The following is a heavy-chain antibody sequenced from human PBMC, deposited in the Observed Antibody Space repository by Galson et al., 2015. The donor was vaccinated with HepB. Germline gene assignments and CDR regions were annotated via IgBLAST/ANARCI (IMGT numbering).Heavy chain of an antibody. V-gene: IGHV3-21*01. CDR1: GFTFSSYA. CDR2: ISRNTDYI. D-gene: IGHD7-27*01. CDR3: ASESWGSFEF. J-gene: IGHJ4*02. Sequence: SLRLSCAASGFTFSSYAMSWVRQAPGKGLEWVSSISRNTDYIYYADSLKGRFTISRDNAKNSLYLQMNSLRAEDTAVYYCASESWGSFEFWGQGTLVTVSS.